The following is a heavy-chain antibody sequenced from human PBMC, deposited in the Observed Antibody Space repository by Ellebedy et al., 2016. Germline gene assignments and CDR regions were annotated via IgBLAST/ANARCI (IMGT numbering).Heavy chain of an antibody. Sequence: SETLSLTXAVYGGSFSDYFWTWIRQPPGKGLEWIGEINHSGSTNYNPSLKSRVTISVDTSKNQFSLKLSSVTAADTAVYYCARKYYYDSGSYWGSYYYYYYMDVWGKGTTVTVSS. CDR1: GGSFSDYF. J-gene: IGHJ6*03. CDR2: INHSGST. CDR3: ARKYYYDSGSYWGSYYYYYYMDV. V-gene: IGHV4-34*01. D-gene: IGHD3-10*01.